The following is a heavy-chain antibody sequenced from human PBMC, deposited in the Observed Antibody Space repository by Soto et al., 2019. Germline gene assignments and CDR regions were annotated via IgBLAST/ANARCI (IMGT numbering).Heavy chain of an antibody. CDR2: IRSKANSYAT. D-gene: IGHD3-16*01. CDR3: TRLLGAAFDI. J-gene: IGHJ3*02. CDR1: GFTFSGSA. Sequence: GGSLRLSCAASGFTFSGSAMHWVRQASGKGLEWVGRIRSKANSYATAYAASVKGRFTISRDDSKNTAYLQMNSLKTEDTAVYYCTRLLGAAFDIWGQGTMVTVSS. V-gene: IGHV3-73*01.